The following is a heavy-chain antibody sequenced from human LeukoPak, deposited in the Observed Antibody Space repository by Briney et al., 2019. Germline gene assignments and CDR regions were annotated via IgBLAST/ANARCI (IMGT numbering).Heavy chain of an antibody. CDR2: ISGSGVTT. D-gene: IGHD4-17*01. CDR3: AKGSSVTPAFLYFDN. Sequence: PGGSLRLSCAASGFTFNTYTMSWVRQAPGKGLEWVSVISGSGVTTYYADSVNGRFTISRDNSKNTLYLQMNSLRAEDTAVYYCAKGSSVTPAFLYFDNWGQGTLVTVSS. J-gene: IGHJ4*02. CDR1: GFTFNTYT. V-gene: IGHV3-23*01.